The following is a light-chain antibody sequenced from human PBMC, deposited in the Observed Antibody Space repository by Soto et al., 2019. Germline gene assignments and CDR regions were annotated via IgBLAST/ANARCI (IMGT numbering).Light chain of an antibody. Sequence: QSALTQPPSASGSPGQSVTISCTGSSSDVGRYNYVSWYQQHPGKAPKLMIYEVTKRPSGVPDRFSGSKSGNTASLTVSGPQAEDEADYYCSSYAGSNNFDVFGTGTKLTVL. CDR2: EVT. J-gene: IGLJ1*01. V-gene: IGLV2-8*01. CDR3: SSYAGSNNFDV. CDR1: SSDVGRYNY.